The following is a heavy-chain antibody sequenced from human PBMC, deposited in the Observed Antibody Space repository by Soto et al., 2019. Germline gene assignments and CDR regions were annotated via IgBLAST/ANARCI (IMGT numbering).Heavy chain of an antibody. CDR3: ARDDYGDSSQSFDY. V-gene: IGHV1-18*01. Sequence: ASVKVSCKASGYTFTSYGISWVRQAPGQGLEWMGWISAYNGNTNYAQKLQGRVTMTTDTSTSTAYMELRSLRSDDTAVYYCARDDYGDSSQSFDYWGQGTLVTVSS. CDR2: ISAYNGNT. D-gene: IGHD4-17*01. J-gene: IGHJ4*02. CDR1: GYTFTSYG.